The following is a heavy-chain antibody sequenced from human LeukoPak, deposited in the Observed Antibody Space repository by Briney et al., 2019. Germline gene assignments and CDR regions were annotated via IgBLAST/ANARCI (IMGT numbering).Heavy chain of an antibody. J-gene: IGHJ6*03. D-gene: IGHD3-9*01. V-gene: IGHV1-69*13. CDR3: ARCDYDILTGYYAGDYYYYYYMDV. CDR1: GGTFSSYA. CDR2: IIPIFGTA. Sequence: ASVKVSCKASGGTFSSYAISWVRQAPGQGLEWMGGIIPIFGTANYAQKFQGRVTITADESTSTAYMELSSLRSEDTAVYYCARCDYDILTGYYAGDYYYYYYMDVWGKGTTVTISS.